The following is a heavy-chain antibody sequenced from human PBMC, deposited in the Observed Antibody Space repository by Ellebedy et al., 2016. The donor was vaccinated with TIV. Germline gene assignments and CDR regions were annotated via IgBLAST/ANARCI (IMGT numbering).Heavy chain of an antibody. D-gene: IGHD3-22*01. J-gene: IGHJ4*02. Sequence: GESLKISCTVSGFTFSSYAIHWVRLAPGKGLEWVTLISYDGSEKYNADSVKDRFTISRDNSKNTVYLQMNSLRAEDTAVYYCATSAVGHSHGYYFDYWGQGTLVTVSA. CDR1: GFTFSSYA. CDR3: ATSAVGHSHGYYFDY. CDR2: ISYDGSEK. V-gene: IGHV3-30-3*01.